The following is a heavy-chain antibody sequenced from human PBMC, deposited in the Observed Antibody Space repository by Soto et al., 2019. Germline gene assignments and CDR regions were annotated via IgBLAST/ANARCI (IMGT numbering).Heavy chain of an antibody. V-gene: IGHV4-30-4*01. CDR3: ARVPSPFDYYYAMDV. Sequence: PXETLSIACTVAGYSISSGNKYWSWIRQPPGKGLEWIGYIFSSGTTYYNPSLKSRLTMSLDASQNQFSLKLNSLTDADTAVYFCARVPSPFDYYYAMDVWDQGPTVTVSS. CDR1: GYSISSGNKY. CDR2: IFSSGTT. J-gene: IGHJ6*02. D-gene: IGHD3-16*01.